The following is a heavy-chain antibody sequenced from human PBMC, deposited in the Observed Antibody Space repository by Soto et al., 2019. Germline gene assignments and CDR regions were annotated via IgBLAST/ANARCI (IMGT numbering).Heavy chain of an antibody. CDR1: GGSVSSGSYY. CDR3: ARDTGSGSPLAFADYYYYYGMDV. CDR2: IYYSGST. Sequence: TLSLTCTVSGGSVSSGSYYWSWIRQPPGKGLEWIGYIYYSGSTNYNPSLKSRVTISVDTSKNQFSLKLSSVTAADTAVYYCARDTGSGSPLAFADYYYYYGMDVWGHGTTVTVSS. J-gene: IGHJ6*02. V-gene: IGHV4-61*01. D-gene: IGHD3-3*01.